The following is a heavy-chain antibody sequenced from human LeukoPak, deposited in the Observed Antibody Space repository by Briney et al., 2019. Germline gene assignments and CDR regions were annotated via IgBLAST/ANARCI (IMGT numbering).Heavy chain of an antibody. CDR2: INTDGSST. CDR3: ARARYSSSWYVGAQIDY. D-gene: IGHD6-13*01. V-gene: IGHV3-74*01. CDR1: GFTFSSYW. Sequence: GGSLRLSCAASGFTFSSYWMHWVRQAPGKGLVWVSRINTDGSSTSYADSVKGRFTISRDNAKNTLYLQMNSLRAEDTAVYYCARARYSSSWYVGAQIDYWGQGTLVTVSS. J-gene: IGHJ4*02.